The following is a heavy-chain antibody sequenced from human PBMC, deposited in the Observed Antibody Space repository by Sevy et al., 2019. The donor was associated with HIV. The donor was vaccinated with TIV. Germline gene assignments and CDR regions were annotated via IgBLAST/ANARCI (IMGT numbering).Heavy chain of an antibody. CDR2: IYYSGST. D-gene: IGHD3-10*01. Sequence: SETLSLTCTVSGGSISSYYWSWIRQPPGKGLEWIGYIYYSGSTNYNPSLKSRVTISIDTSKNQFSLKLSSVTAADTAVYYCARDGRISVGGTMVRDYAMDVWGQGTTVTVSS. CDR3: ARDGRISVGGTMVRDYAMDV. V-gene: IGHV4-59*01. J-gene: IGHJ6*02. CDR1: GGSISSYY.